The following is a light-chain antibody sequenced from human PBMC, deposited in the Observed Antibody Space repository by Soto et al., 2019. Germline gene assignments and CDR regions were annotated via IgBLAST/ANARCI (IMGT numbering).Light chain of an antibody. J-gene: IGKJ4*01. CDR1: RNIYTY. V-gene: IGKV1-39*02. CDR2: AAS. Sequence: DLQMTQSPSSLSASVGDRVTITCRASRNIYTYLHWYQQKPGKAPTLLISAASSLHGGVPSRFRGSGSGADYTLTITSLQPDDSAIYYCQSTYDTPAFGGGTMVEIK. CDR3: QSTYDTPA.